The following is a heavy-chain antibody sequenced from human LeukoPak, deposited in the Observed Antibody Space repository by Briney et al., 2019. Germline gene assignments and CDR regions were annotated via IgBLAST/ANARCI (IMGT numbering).Heavy chain of an antibody. V-gene: IGHV4-38-2*02. CDR3: ARDSRFDQWNWFDP. CDR2: IYHSGST. D-gene: IGHD3-10*01. Sequence: SETLSLTCTVSGYSISSGYYWGWIRQPPGKGLEWIGNIYHSGSTYNNPSLTSRVTISVDTSKNQFSLKLTSVTAADTAVYYCARDSRFDQWNWFDPWGQGTLVTVSS. J-gene: IGHJ5*02. CDR1: GYSISSGYY.